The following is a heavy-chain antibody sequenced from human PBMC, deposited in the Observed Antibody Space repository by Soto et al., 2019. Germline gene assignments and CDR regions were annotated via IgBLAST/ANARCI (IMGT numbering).Heavy chain of an antibody. D-gene: IGHD5-18*01. Sequence: EVQLVESGGGLVQPGGSLRLSCAASGFTVSSNYMSWVRQAPGKGLEWVSVIYSGGCTYYADSVKGRFTISRDNSKNTLYLQMNSLRAEDTAVYYCARSPYSYGPIDYWGQGTLVTVSS. CDR1: GFTVSSNY. CDR2: IYSGGCT. V-gene: IGHV3-66*01. J-gene: IGHJ4*02. CDR3: ARSPYSYGPIDY.